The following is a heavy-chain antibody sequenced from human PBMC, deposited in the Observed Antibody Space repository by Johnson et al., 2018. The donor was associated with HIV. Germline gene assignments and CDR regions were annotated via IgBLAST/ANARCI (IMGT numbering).Heavy chain of an antibody. Sequence: VQLVESGGGVVQPGGSLRPSCPASGFTFSSYGMHWVRQAPGKGLEWVANIKEDGSEKYYVDSVKARFTISRDNAKSTLYLLMNYLTPEDTAMYYCAVGIQLWFASEGDAFDIWGQGAMVSVSS. CDR2: IKEDGSEK. V-gene: IGHV3-7*01. CDR3: AVGIQLWFASEGDAFDI. D-gene: IGHD5-18*01. J-gene: IGHJ3*02. CDR1: GFTFSSYG.